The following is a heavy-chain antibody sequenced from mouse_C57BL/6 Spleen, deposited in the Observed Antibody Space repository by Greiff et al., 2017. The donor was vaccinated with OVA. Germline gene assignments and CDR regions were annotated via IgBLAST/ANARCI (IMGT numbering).Heavy chain of an antibody. V-gene: IGHV1-80*01. CDR3: ARSPYDGYYLYYFDY. J-gene: IGHJ2*01. CDR1: GYAFSSYW. CDR2: IYPGDGDT. D-gene: IGHD2-3*01. Sequence: LVESGAELVKPGASVKISCKASGYAFSSYWMNWVKQRPGKGLEWIGQIYPGDGDTNYNGKFKGKATLTADKSSSTAYMQLSSLTSEDSAVYFCARSPYDGYYLYYFDYWGQGTTLTVSS.